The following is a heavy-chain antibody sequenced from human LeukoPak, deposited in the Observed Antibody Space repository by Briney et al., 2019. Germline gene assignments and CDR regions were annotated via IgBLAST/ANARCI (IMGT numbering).Heavy chain of an antibody. V-gene: IGHV4-39*07. D-gene: IGHD3-10*01. CDR1: GGSISRSSDY. Sequence: SETLSLTCSVSGGSISRSSDYWGWIRQSPGEGLEWFGTIYYDGSTYYNPSLRSRVTISMDTSKNQFSLNLSSVTAADTAVYYCTRDSQLEWFYSWGQGTLVTVSS. CDR3: TRDSQLEWFYS. CDR2: IYYDGST. J-gene: IGHJ5*01.